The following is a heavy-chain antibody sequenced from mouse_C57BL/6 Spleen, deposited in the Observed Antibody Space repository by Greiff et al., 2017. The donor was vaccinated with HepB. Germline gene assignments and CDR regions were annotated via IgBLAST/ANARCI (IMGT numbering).Heavy chain of an antibody. D-gene: IGHD1-1*01. J-gene: IGHJ1*03. V-gene: IGHV1-54*01. CDR1: GYAFTNYL. CDR2: INPGSGGT. CDR3: AREITTVVEYFDV. Sequence: QVQLKQSGAELVRPGTSVKVSCKASGYAFTNYLIEWVKQRPGQGLEWIGVINPGSGGTNYNEKFKGKATLTADKSSSTAYMQLSSLTSEDSAVYFCAREITTVVEYFDVWGTGTTVTVSS.